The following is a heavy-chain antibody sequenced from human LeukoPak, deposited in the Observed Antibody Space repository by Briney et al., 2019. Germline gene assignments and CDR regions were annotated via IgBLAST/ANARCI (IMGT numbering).Heavy chain of an antibody. CDR2: IHSSEVP. J-gene: IGHJ4*02. D-gene: IGHD3-3*01. Sequence: ASQTLSLTCTVSGDSFSGHYWGWIRQPPAKGLECLGYIHSSEVPAYNPSLRSRLTISIDTSKNQFPLTMSSVSAAGTAVYYCARGGRRTYYDFWSGYENYFDYWGQGTLVTVSS. CDR3: ARGGRRTYYDFWSGYENYFDY. CDR1: GDSFSGHY. V-gene: IGHV4-59*11.